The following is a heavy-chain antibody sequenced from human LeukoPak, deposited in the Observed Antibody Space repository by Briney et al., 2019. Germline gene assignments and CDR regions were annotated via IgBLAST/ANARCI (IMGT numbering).Heavy chain of an antibody. CDR2: ISAYNGNT. J-gene: IGHJ5*02. Sequence: ASVKVSCKASGYTFTSYGISWVRQAPGQGLEWMGWISAYNGNTNYAQKLQGRVTMTTDTSTSTAYMELRSLRSDDTAVYYCARDPGVVPAAVFWFDPWGQGTLVTVSS. D-gene: IGHD2-2*01. CDR1: GYTFTSYG. CDR3: ARDPGVVPAAVFWFDP. V-gene: IGHV1-18*01.